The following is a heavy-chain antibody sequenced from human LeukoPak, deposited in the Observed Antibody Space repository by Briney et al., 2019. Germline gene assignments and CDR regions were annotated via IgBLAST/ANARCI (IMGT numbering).Heavy chain of an antibody. Sequence: ASVKVSCKASGYTFTSYDINWVRQATGQGLEWMGWMNPNSGNTGYAQKFQGRVTMTRNTSISTAYMELSSLRSEDTAVYYCARDRWLQSESYFDYWGQGTLVTVSS. D-gene: IGHD5-24*01. CDR2: MNPNSGNT. CDR3: ARDRWLQSESYFDY. J-gene: IGHJ4*02. CDR1: GYTFTSYD. V-gene: IGHV1-8*01.